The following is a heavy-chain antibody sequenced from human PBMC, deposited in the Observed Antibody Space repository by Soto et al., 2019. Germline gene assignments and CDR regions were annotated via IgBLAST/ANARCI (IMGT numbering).Heavy chain of an antibody. CDR1: GYTFTGNY. Sequence: GASVKVSCKASGYTFTGNYIHWVRQAPGQGLEWMGWVNPDNGGTTSAEKFQGRVTMTRDTSVTTVYMELYRLTSDDAAVYYCARDPRPPSGWRVFWEYCMDVRGQGTTVTVSS. CDR2: VNPDNGGT. CDR3: ARDPRPPSGWRVFWEYCMDV. D-gene: IGHD3-9*01. J-gene: IGHJ6*02. V-gene: IGHV1-2*02.